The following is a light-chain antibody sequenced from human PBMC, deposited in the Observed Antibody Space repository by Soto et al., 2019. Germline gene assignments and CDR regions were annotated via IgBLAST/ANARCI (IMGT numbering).Light chain of an antibody. V-gene: IGLV1-40*01. Sequence: QSVLTQPPSVSGAPGQRVTISCTGSSSNIGARYDVYWYQQVPGTAPRLLIYGNNRRPSGVPDRFSASKSDTSASLAITGLQAEDEAEYYCNSHTASTTRIFGTGTKLTVL. CDR3: NSHTASTTRI. J-gene: IGLJ1*01. CDR1: SSNIGARYD. CDR2: GNN.